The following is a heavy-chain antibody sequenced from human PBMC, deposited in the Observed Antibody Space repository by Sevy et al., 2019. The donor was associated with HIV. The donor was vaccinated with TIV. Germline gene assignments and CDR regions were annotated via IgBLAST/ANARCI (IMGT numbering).Heavy chain of an antibody. V-gene: IGHV3-23*01. Sequence: GGSLRLSCAVSGFTFSNYAMSWVRQAPGKGLIWVSSISTGGGSTYYADSVKGRFTISRDNSKNTLYLQMNSLRVEDTAVYYCAKVDGYTYGPHFWGQGTMVTVSS. CDR2: ISTGGGST. CDR3: AKVDGYTYGPHF. D-gene: IGHD5-18*01. CDR1: GFTFSNYA. J-gene: IGHJ3*01.